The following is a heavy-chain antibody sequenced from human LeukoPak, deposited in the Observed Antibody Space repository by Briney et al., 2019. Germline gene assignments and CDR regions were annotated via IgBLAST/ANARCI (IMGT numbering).Heavy chain of an antibody. Sequence: PGGSLRLSCAASGFTFINVWMNWVRQAPGKGLEWVSYISSSGSTIYYADSVKGRFTISRDNAKNSLYLQMNSLRAEDTAVYYCARSEGDYYYYYMDVWGKGTTVTISS. CDR3: ARSEGDYYYYYMDV. J-gene: IGHJ6*03. CDR1: GFTFINVW. CDR2: ISSSGSTI. V-gene: IGHV3-48*04.